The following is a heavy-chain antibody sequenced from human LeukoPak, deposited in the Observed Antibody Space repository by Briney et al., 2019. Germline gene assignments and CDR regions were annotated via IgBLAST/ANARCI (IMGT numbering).Heavy chain of an antibody. J-gene: IGHJ6*02. V-gene: IGHV3-30-3*01. CDR2: ILYDGSKK. D-gene: IGHD1-7*01. Sequence: GGSLRLSWEASGFTLSSHAMHWVRPAPGEGLGWVAVILYDGSKKYYADSVQGRFTISRDNSKHALYLQMNSLRAEDTAVYYCASTPITGTTPRVLTGFGYGMDVWGQGTTVTVSS. CDR3: ASTPITGTTPRVLTGFGYGMDV. CDR1: GFTLSSHA.